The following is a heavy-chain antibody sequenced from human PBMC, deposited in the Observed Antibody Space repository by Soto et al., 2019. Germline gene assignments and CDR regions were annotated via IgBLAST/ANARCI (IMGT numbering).Heavy chain of an antibody. CDR3: ATSTNVLGDRH. V-gene: IGHV1-8*01. CDR2: MNTNSGNT. J-gene: IGHJ4*02. Sequence: QVQLVQSGAEVKKPGASVKVSCKASGYTFTSYDINWVRQATGKGIEWMGWMNTNSGNTGYAQKFQGRVTMTSNTATSTAYMELSSLRSEDTAVYYCATSTNVLGDRHGGQGTLVTVSS. CDR1: GYTFTSYD. D-gene: IGHD2-8*01.